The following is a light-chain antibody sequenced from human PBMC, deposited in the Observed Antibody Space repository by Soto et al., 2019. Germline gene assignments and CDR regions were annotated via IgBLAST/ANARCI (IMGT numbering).Light chain of an antibody. Sequence: DIQMTQSPSTLSASVGDRVTVTCRASQSIDNWLAWYQQKPGKAPNLLIYKASTLESGAPSRFSGSGSGTEFIFTISSLQPDDSATYYCQQYNGTFGQGTKVEI. CDR2: KAS. CDR3: QQYNGT. V-gene: IGKV1-5*03. CDR1: QSIDNW. J-gene: IGKJ1*01.